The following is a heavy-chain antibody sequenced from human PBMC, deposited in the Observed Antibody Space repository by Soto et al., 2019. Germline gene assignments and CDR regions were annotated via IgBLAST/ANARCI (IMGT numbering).Heavy chain of an antibody. CDR2: IYYSGST. Sequence: SETLSLTCTVSGGSISSSSYYWGWIRQPPGKGLEWIGSIYYSGSTYYNPSLKSRVTISVDTSKNQFSLKLSSVTAADTAVYYCARLTDYYDSSGLYFDYWGQGTLVTVSS. CDR1: GGSISSSSYY. D-gene: IGHD3-22*01. V-gene: IGHV4-39*01. J-gene: IGHJ4*02. CDR3: ARLTDYYDSSGLYFDY.